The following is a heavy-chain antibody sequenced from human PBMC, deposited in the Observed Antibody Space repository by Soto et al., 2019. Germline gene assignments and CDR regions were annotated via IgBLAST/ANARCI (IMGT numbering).Heavy chain of an antibody. CDR3: ARHGYSDGWGLEFDQ. V-gene: IGHV4-59*08. CDR1: GGSISNHC. Sequence: PSETLSLTCSVSGGSISNHCWSWIRQPPGKGLEWIGYISYSGTTNYNPSLRSRVTISLDMSKSQYALKLTSVTAADTAVYYCARHGYSDGWGLEFDQWGQGTLVTVSS. D-gene: IGHD1-26*01. J-gene: IGHJ4*02. CDR2: ISYSGTT.